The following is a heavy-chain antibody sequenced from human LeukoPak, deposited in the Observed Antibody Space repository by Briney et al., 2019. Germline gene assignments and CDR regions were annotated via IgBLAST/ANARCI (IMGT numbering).Heavy chain of an antibody. D-gene: IGHD6-13*01. J-gene: IGHJ6*02. Sequence: GGSLRLSCAASGFTFSNAWMNWVRQAPGKGLEWVSVIYSGGSTYYADSVKGRFTISRDNSKNTLYLQMNSLRAEDTAVYYCARERYSSSWYPSFYYYGMDVWGQGTTVTVSS. CDR3: ARERYSSSWYPSFYYYGMDV. CDR2: IYSGGST. CDR1: GFTFSNAW. V-gene: IGHV3-53*01.